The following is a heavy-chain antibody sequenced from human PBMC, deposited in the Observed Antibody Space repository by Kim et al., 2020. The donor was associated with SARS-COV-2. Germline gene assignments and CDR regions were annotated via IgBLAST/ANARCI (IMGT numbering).Heavy chain of an antibody. J-gene: IGHJ3*02. Sequence: GGSLRLSCAASGFTFSSYGMHWVRQAPGKGLEWVAVIWYDGSNKYYADSVKGRFTISRDNSKNTLYLQMNSLRAEDTAVYYCARDTSAAAVGGNAFDIWGQGTMVTVSS. CDR2: IWYDGSNK. CDR1: GFTFSSYG. CDR3: ARDTSAAAVGGNAFDI. V-gene: IGHV3-33*01. D-gene: IGHD6-13*01.